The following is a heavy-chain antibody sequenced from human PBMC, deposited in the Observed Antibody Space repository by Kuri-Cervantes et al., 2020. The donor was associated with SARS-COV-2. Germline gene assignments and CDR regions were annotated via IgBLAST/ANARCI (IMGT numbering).Heavy chain of an antibody. V-gene: IGHV1-69*06. CDR1: GGTFISYA. CDR3: ASHPAYDILTGYYKLGVDY. Sequence: SVNVSCKASGGTFISYAISWVRQAPGKGLEWMGWIIPIFCTSNYAQKFQGRVTITADKSTSAVYMELSSLRSEDTAVYYCASHPAYDILTGYYKLGVDYWGQGTLVTVSS. J-gene: IGHJ4*02. CDR2: IIPIFCTS. D-gene: IGHD3-9*01.